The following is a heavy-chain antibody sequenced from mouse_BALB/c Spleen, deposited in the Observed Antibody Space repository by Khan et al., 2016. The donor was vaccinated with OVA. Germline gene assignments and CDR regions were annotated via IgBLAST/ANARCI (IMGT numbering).Heavy chain of an antibody. V-gene: IGHV2-9*02. Sequence: VQLQESGPGLVVPSQSLSITCTVSGFSLTSYGVHWVRQPPGKGLEWLGVIWTGGSPNYNSALMSRLSITKDNSKSQVFLKMNSLQTDDTAMYYCARYYGNYGWYFDVWGAGTTVTVSS. D-gene: IGHD2-1*01. J-gene: IGHJ1*01. CDR2: IWTGGSP. CDR3: ARYYGNYGWYFDV. CDR1: GFSLTSYG.